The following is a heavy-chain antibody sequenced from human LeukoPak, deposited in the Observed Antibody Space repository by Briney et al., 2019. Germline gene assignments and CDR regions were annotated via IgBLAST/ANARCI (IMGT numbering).Heavy chain of an antibody. J-gene: IGHJ4*02. Sequence: SGGSLRLSCAASGFTFSSYAMSWVRQAPGKGLEWVSTINDSGGSTYYADSVKGRFTISRDNSKNTLYLQMSSLRADDTAVYCCAKSTSYYFGSGSYSYGFDYWGQGTLVTVSS. V-gene: IGHV3-23*01. CDR3: AKSTSYYFGSGSYSYGFDY. D-gene: IGHD3-10*01. CDR1: GFTFSSYA. CDR2: INDSGGST.